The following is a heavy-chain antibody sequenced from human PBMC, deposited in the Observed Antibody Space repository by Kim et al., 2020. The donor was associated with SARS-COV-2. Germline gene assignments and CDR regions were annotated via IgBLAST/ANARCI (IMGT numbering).Heavy chain of an antibody. CDR3: ARASSLTLGPYYYGSGSSPSINYFDC. Sequence: GGSLRLSCAASGFTFSSYWMSWVRQAPGKGLEWVANIKQDGSEKYYVDSVKGRFTISRDNAKNSLYLQMNSLRAEDTAVYYCARASSLTLGPYYYGSGSSPSINYFDCWGQGTLVTVSS. CDR1: GFTFSSYW. D-gene: IGHD3-10*01. J-gene: IGHJ4*02. V-gene: IGHV3-7*03. CDR2: IKQDGSEK.